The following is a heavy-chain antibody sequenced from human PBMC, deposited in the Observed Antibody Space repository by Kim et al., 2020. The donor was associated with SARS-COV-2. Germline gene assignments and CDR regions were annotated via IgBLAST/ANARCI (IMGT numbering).Heavy chain of an antibody. D-gene: IGHD1-1*01. Sequence: NPSLKSRVTISVDTSKNQFSLKLSSVTAADTAVYYCAREGYRNYYYGMDVWGQGTTVTVSS. J-gene: IGHJ6*02. V-gene: IGHV4-59*01. CDR3: AREGYRNYYYGMDV.